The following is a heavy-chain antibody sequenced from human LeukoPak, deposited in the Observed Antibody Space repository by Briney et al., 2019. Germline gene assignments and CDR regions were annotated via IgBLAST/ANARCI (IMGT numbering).Heavy chain of an antibody. J-gene: IGHJ4*02. D-gene: IGHD2-2*01. CDR1: GFTFSSYS. CDR2: ISSSSSTI. V-gene: IGHV3-48*01. Sequence: GGSLRLSCAASGFTFSSYSMNWVRQAPGKGLEWVSYISSSSSTIYYADSVKGRFTISRDNAKNSLYLQMNSLRAEDTAVYYCARDRGCSSTSCKYLDYWGQGTLVTVSS. CDR3: ARDRGCSSTSCKYLDY.